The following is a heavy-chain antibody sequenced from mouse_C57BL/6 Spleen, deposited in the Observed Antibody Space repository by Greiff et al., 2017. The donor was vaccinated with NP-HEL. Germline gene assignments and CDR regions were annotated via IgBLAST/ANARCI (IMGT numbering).Heavy chain of an antibody. CDR2: IYPGDGDT. Sequence: QVQLQQPGPELVKPGASVKLSCKASGYAFSSSWMNWVKQRPGKGLEWIGRIYPGDGDTNYNGKFKGKATLTADKSSSTAYMQLSSLTSEDSAVYFCARQGLEDYWGQGTTLTVSS. CDR1: GYAFSSSW. J-gene: IGHJ2*01. D-gene: IGHD2-13*01. CDR3: ARQGLEDY. V-gene: IGHV1-82*01.